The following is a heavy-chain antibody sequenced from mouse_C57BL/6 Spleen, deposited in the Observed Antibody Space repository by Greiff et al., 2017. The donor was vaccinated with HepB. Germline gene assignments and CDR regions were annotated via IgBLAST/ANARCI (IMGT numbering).Heavy chain of an antibody. Sequence: VQLQQSGAELAKPGASVKLSCKASGYTFTSYWMHWVKQRPGQGLEWIGYINPSSGYTKYNQKFKDKAPLTADKSSSTAYMQLSSLTDEDFAVYYCARTAAQATLFAYWGQRTRVTVAA. J-gene: IGHJ3*01. CDR2: INPSSGYT. D-gene: IGHD3-2*02. CDR1: GYTFTSYW. CDR3: ARTAAQATLFAY. V-gene: IGHV1-7*01.